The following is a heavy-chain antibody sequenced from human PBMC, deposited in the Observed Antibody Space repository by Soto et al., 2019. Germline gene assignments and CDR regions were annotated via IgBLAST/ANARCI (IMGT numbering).Heavy chain of an antibody. V-gene: IGHV2-5*01. CDR2: IYWNDDK. CDR3: AHRLNKIFSYSSSEPRYRDY. CDR1: GFSLSTSGVG. Sequence: QITLKESGPTLVKPTQTLTLTCTFSGFSLSTSGVGVGWIRQPPGKALEWLALIYWNDDKRYSPSLKSRLTITKDTTKNQVVLTMTNMDPVDTATYYCAHRLNKIFSYSSSEPRYRDYWGQGTLVTVSS. J-gene: IGHJ4*02. D-gene: IGHD6-13*01.